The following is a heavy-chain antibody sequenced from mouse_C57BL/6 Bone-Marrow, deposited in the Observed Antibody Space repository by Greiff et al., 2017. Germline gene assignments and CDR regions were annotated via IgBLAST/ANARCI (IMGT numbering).Heavy chain of an antibody. Sequence: EVQLQESGPGLVKPSQSLSLTCSVTGYSITSGYYWNWIRQFPGNKLEWMGYISYDGSNNYNPSLKNRISITRDTSKNQFFLKLNSVTTEDTATYYCARGRSNYYFDYWGQGTTLTVSS. D-gene: IGHD2-5*01. J-gene: IGHJ2*01. V-gene: IGHV3-6*01. CDR1: GYSITSGYY. CDR2: ISYDGSN. CDR3: ARGRSNYYFDY.